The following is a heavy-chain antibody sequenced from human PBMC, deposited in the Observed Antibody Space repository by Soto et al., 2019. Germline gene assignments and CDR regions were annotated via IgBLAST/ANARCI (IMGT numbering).Heavy chain of an antibody. V-gene: IGHV4-4*02. Sequence: SETLSLTCAVSSGSISSSNWWSWVRQPPGKGLEWIGEIYHSGSTNYNPSLKSRVTISVDKSKNQFSLKLSSVTAADTAVYYCARVTVTKGIDYYYYYMDVWGKGTTVTVS. CDR2: IYHSGST. J-gene: IGHJ6*03. CDR1: SGSISSSNW. D-gene: IGHD4-17*01. CDR3: ARVTVTKGIDYYYYYMDV.